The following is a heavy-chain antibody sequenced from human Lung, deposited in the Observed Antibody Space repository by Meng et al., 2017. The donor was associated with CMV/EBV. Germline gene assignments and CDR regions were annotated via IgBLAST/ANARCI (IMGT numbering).Heavy chain of an antibody. CDR1: GFTFSSYW. Sequence: ESXKISXAASGFTFSSYWMHWVRQAPGKGLEWVSRIDSDGGNTNYAESVKGRFTISRDNAKNTLFLQMISLRAEDTAVYYCTRDGDYYDATLHWGQGTTVTVSS. CDR3: TRDGDYYDATLH. D-gene: IGHD3-22*01. CDR2: IDSDGGNT. J-gene: IGHJ4*02. V-gene: IGHV3-74*01.